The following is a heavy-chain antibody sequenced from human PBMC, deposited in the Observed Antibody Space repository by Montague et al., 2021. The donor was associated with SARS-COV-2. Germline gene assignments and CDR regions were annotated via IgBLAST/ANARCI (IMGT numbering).Heavy chain of an antibody. D-gene: IGHD6-13*01. CDR1: GGSISSSSYY. V-gene: IGHV4-39*07. CDR3: ASWSESDSWYQASLDY. J-gene: IGHJ4*02. CDR2: IYYSGST. Sequence: SETLSLTCTVSGGSISSSSYYWGWIRQPPGKGLEWIGSIYYSGSTYYNPSLKSRVTISVDTSKNQFSLKLSSVTAADTAIYYCASWSESDSWYQASLDYWGQGTLITVSS.